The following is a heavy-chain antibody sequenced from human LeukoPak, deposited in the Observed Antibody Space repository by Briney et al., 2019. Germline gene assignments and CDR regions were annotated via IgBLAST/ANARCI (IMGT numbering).Heavy chain of an antibody. D-gene: IGHD2-15*01. V-gene: IGHV5-10-1*01. J-gene: IGHJ3*02. CDR3: ARVYCSGGRCLDAFDI. CDR1: GYSFKTYW. CDR2: IDPSDSYT. Sequence: GESLKISCKGSGYSFKTYWISWVRQMPGEGLEWMGRIDPSDSYTNYSPSFQGHVTISADKSISTAYLQWSSLKASDTAMYYCARVYCSGGRCLDAFDIWGQGTMVTVSS.